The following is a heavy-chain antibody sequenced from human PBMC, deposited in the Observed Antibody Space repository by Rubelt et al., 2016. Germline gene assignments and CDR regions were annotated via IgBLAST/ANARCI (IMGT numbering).Heavy chain of an antibody. CDR1: SYS. Sequence: SYSMNWVRQAPGKGLEWVSAISGSGGSTYYADSVKGRFTISRDNSKSTLYLQMNSLRAEDTAVYYCAKKGDYEVRETGSATAGYFDYWGQGTLVTVSS. D-gene: IGHD6-13*01. CDR2: ISGSGGST. V-gene: IGHV3-23*01. J-gene: IGHJ4*02. CDR3: AKKGDYEVRETGSATAGYFDY.